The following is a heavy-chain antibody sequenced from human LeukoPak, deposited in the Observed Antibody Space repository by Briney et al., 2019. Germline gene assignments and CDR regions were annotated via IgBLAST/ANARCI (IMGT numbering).Heavy chain of an antibody. CDR2: IYHSGST. CDR3: ARSSSWSYGMDV. V-gene: IGHV4-30-2*01. Sequence: SQTLSLTCAVSGGSSSSGGYSWSWIRQPPGKGLEWIGYIYHSGSTYYNPSLKSRVTISVDRSKNQFSLKLSSVTAADTAVYYCARSSSWSYGMDVWGQGTTVTVSS. J-gene: IGHJ6*02. CDR1: GGSSSSGGYS. D-gene: IGHD6-13*01.